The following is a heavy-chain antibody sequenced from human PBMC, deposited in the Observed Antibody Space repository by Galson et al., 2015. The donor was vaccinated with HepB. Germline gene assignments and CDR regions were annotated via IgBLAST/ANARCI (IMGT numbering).Heavy chain of an antibody. J-gene: IGHJ6*02. Sequence: QSGAEVQKPGESLTISCKGSGYSFTSYWIGWVRQMPGKGLERMGRIYPSESDTRDSPAFQGQVTISADKSISTAYLQWSSLKASDTAIYYCARADFGVNILPTENNYYYYGMDVWGQGTTVTVSS. D-gene: IGHD3-3*01. CDR2: IYPSESDT. CDR1: GYSFTSYW. CDR3: ARADFGVNILPTENNYYYYGMDV. V-gene: IGHV5-51*01.